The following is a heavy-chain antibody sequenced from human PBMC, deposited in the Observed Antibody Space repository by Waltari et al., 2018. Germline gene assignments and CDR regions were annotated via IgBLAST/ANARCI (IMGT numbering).Heavy chain of an antibody. CDR1: GGSISSYY. CDR2: IYTSGST. D-gene: IGHD3-10*01. V-gene: IGHV4-4*07. CDR3: ARDIIVNHYGMDV. J-gene: IGHJ6*02. Sequence: QVQLQESGPGLVKPSEPLSLPCTVSGGSISSYYWRWIRQPAGKGLEWIGRIYTSGSTNYNPSLKSRVTMSVDTSKNQFSLKLSSVTAADTAVYYCARDIIVNHYGMDVWGQGTTVTVSS.